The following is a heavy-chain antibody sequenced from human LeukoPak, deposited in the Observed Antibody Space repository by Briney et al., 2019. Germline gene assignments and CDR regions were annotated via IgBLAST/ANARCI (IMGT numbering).Heavy chain of an antibody. Sequence: NPSETLSLTCTVSGGSISSGSYFWSWIRQPAGKGLEWIGRIYTSGSTNYSPSLKSRVTISIDTSKNQFSLRLNSVTAADTAMYYCAKSGGYGLIDYWGQGTRVTVSS. V-gene: IGHV4-61*02. CDR2: IYTSGST. D-gene: IGHD1-26*01. J-gene: IGHJ4*02. CDR3: AKSGGYGLIDY. CDR1: GGSISSGSYF.